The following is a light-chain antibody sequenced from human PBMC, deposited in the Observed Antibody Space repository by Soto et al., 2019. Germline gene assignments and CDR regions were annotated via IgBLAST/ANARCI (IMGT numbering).Light chain of an antibody. Sequence: IVLTQCPATLSLSPGERATLSCRAGQGVSSSYLAWYQQNPGQAPTLLIYGASSRATGIPDRFSGSGSGTDFTLTISRLEPEGFAVYYCQQYGSSPRLTFGGGTKVDIK. CDR2: GAS. CDR1: QGVSSSY. V-gene: IGKV3-20*01. CDR3: QQYGSSPRLT. J-gene: IGKJ4*01.